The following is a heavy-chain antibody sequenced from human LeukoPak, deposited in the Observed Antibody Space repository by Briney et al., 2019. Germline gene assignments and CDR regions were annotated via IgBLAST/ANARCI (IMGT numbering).Heavy chain of an antibody. D-gene: IGHD4-23*01. CDR3: AREDYGGPFDY. CDR2: INPSGGST. V-gene: IGHV1-46*01. Sequence: ASVKVSCKASGYTFTSYYVHWVRQAPGQGLEWMGIINPSGGSTSYAQKFQGRVTMTRDTSTSTVYMELSSLRSEDTAVYYCAREDYGGPFDYWGQGTLVTVSS. J-gene: IGHJ4*02. CDR1: GYTFTSYY.